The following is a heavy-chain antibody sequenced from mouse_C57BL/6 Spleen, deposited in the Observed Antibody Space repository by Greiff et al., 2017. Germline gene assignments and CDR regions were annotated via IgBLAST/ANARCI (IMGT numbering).Heavy chain of an antibody. J-gene: IGHJ4*01. Sequence: QVQLKESGAELARPGASVKMSCKASGYTFTSYTMHWVKQRPGQGLEWIGYINPSSGYTKYNQKFKDKATLTADKYSSTAYMQLSSLTSEDSADYYCERQEDSAIDNWGPGASVTVSS. V-gene: IGHV1-4*01. CDR1: GYTFTSYT. CDR2: INPSSGYT. CDR3: ERQEDSAIDN.